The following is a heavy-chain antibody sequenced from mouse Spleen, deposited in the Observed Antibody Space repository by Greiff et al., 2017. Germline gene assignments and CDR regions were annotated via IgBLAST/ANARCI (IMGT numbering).Heavy chain of an antibody. CDR1: GYTFTSYW. Sequence: QVQLQQPGAELVKPGASVKLSCKASGYTFTSYWMQWVKQRPGQGLEWIGEIDPSDSYTNYNQKFKGKATLTVDTSSSTAYMQLSSLTSEDAAVYYCARAEYYGLGGYWGQGNLVNGAA. CDR3: ARAEYYGLGGY. CDR2: IDPSDSYT. V-gene: IGHV1-50*01. J-gene: IGHJ3*01. D-gene: IGHD1-2*01.